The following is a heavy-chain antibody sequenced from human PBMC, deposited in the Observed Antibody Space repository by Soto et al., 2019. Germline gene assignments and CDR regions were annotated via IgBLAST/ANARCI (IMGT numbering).Heavy chain of an antibody. CDR3: AREDSSGYYSY. CDR1: GGSISSYY. J-gene: IGHJ4*02. V-gene: IGHV4-59*01. Sequence: SETLSLTCTVSGGSISSYYWSWIRQPPGKGLEWIGYIYYSGSTNYNPSLKSRVTISVDTSKNQFSLKLSSVTAADTAVYYCAREDSSGYYSYWGQGTLVTVSS. D-gene: IGHD3-22*01. CDR2: IYYSGST.